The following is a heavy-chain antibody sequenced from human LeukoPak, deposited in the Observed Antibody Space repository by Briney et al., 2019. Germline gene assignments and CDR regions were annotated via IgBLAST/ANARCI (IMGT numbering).Heavy chain of an antibody. CDR2: INHSGST. J-gene: IGHJ5*02. D-gene: IGHD3-10*01. CDR1: GGSFSGYY. V-gene: IGHV4-34*01. CDR3: ARHVSQLWFGELCGWFDP. Sequence: SETLSLTCAVYGGSFSGYYWSWIRQPPGKGLEWIGEINHSGSTNYNPSLKSRVTISVDTSKNQFSLKLSSVTAADTAVYYCARHVSQLWFGELCGWFDPWGQGTLVTVSS.